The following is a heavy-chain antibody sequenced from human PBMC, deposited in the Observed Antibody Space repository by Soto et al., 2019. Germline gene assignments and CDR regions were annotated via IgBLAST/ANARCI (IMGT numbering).Heavy chain of an antibody. CDR3: ARGELVPNIVLVPAAAYYGMDV. CDR1: GYTFTSYG. J-gene: IGHJ6*02. D-gene: IGHD2-2*01. V-gene: IGHV1-18*01. Sequence: QVQLVQSGAEVKKPGASVKVSCKASGYTFTSYGISWVRQAPGQGLEWMGWISAYNGNTNYAQKLQGRVTMTTDTSTSTAYMELRSLRSDDTAVYYCARGELVPNIVLVPAAAYYGMDVWGQGTTVTVSS. CDR2: ISAYNGNT.